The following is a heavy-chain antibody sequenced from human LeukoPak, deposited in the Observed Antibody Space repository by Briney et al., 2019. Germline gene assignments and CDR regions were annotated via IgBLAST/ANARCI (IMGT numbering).Heavy chain of an antibody. D-gene: IGHD2-15*01. CDR3: ARGDCSGGSCYAAY. CDR2: ISGSGGST. Sequence: PGGSLRLSCAASGFTFSSYGMSWVRQAPGKGLEWVSAISGSGGSTYYADSVKGRFTISRDNSKNTLYLQMNSLRAEDTAVYYCARGDCSGGSCYAAYWGQGTLVTVSS. V-gene: IGHV3-23*01. CDR1: GFTFSSYG. J-gene: IGHJ4*02.